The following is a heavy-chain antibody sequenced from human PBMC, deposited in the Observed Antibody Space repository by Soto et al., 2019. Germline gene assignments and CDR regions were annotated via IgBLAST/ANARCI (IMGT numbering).Heavy chain of an antibody. CDR1: GFTVSDFH. CDR3: ARDPHGFLEESSVFAFDV. V-gene: IGHV3-11*01. J-gene: IGHJ3*01. D-gene: IGHD3-3*01. Sequence: QGQLVQSGGGLVEPGGSLRLSCAASGFTVSDFHMIWIRQAPGKGLEGVSYMNDRGDSIYYVDSLKGRITIARDNAKNSLLLQMNSLRAEDTAVYYCARDPHGFLEESSVFAFDVWGQGTMVTVSS. CDR2: MNDRGDSI.